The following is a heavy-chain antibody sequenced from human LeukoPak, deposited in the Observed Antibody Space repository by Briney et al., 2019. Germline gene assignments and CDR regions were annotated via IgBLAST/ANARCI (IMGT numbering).Heavy chain of an antibody. V-gene: IGHV4-34*01. CDR1: GGSFSGDY. Sequence: SETLSLTCAVVGGSFSGDYWSWIRQPPGKGLECIGEIHHSGSATYNPSHKSRVTISVDMSKSQFYLNLTSVTAADTAVYYCARGGTWLWRPYYDPSDIWGQGTMVTVSS. D-gene: IGHD3-10*01. J-gene: IGHJ3*02. CDR3: ARGGTWLWRPYYDPSDI. CDR2: IHHSGSA.